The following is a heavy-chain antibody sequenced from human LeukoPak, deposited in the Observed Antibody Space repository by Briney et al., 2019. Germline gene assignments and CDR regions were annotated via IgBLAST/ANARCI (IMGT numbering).Heavy chain of an antibody. J-gene: IGHJ4*02. Sequence: GGSLRLSCAASGFTFSSYGMHWVRQAPGKGLEWVAVISYDGSNKYYADSVKGRFTVSRDNSKNTLFLQMNSLRAEDTAIYYCAKERDYGPADYWGQGTRVTVSS. V-gene: IGHV3-30*18. CDR1: GFTFSSYG. CDR2: ISYDGSNK. D-gene: IGHD4/OR15-4a*01. CDR3: AKERDYGPADY.